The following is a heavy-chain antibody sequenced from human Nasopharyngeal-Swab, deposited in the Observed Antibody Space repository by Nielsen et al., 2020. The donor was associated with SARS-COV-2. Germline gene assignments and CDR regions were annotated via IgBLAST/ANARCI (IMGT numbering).Heavy chain of an antibody. CDR2: INSDGSST. V-gene: IGHV3-74*01. J-gene: IGHJ4*02. Sequence: GGSLRLSCAASGFTFSSYAMSWVRQAPGKGLVWVSRINSDGSSTSYADSVKGRFTISRDNAKNTLYLQMNSLRAEDTAVYYCARAWSRDGYNVDYWGQGTLVTVSS. CDR1: GFTFSSYA. CDR3: ARAWSRDGYNVDY. D-gene: IGHD5-24*01.